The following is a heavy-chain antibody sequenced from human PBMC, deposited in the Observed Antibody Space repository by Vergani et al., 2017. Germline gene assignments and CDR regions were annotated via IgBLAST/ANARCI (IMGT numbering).Heavy chain of an antibody. J-gene: IGHJ6*02. Sequence: EVQLVESGGGLVQPGGSLRLSCAASGFTFSSYSMNWVRQAPGKGLEWVSYISSSSSTIYYADSVKGRFTISRDNAKNSLYLQMNSLRAEDTAVYYCARDLYSNSLAHVYYYHYYGMDVWGQGTTVTVSS. CDR2: ISSSSSTI. D-gene: IGHD4-11*01. V-gene: IGHV3-48*01. CDR1: GFTFSSYS. CDR3: ARDLYSNSLAHVYYYHYYGMDV.